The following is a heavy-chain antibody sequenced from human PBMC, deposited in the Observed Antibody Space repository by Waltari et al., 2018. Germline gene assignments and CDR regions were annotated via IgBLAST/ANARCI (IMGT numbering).Heavy chain of an antibody. D-gene: IGHD2-15*01. CDR2: ISAHNGNT. CDR3: AREFVEVGTTNFDY. CDR1: GYTFTMHG. J-gene: IGHJ4*02. V-gene: IGHV1-18*04. Sequence: RMVQSGPELKRPGASVKVSCKASGYTFTMHGISWVRQAPGHGREWMGWISAHNGNTKYSESLQDRLTMTIDTSTSTAYMELRGLRSDDTAVYYCAREFVEVGTTNFDYWGQGTLVTVSS.